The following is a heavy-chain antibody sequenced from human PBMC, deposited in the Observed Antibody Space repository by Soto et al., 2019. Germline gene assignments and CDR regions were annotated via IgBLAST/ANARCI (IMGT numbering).Heavy chain of an antibody. V-gene: IGHV3-53*01. CDR2: IYSGGST. CDR1: GFTVSSNY. J-gene: IGHJ3*02. Sequence: GGSLRLSCAASGFTVSSNYMSWVRQAPGKGLEWVSVIYSGGSTYYADSVKGRFTISRDNSKNTLYLQMNSLRAEDTAVYYCARGRRQLRYDAFDIWGHGTMVTVSS. D-gene: IGHD3-9*01. CDR3: ARGRRQLRYDAFDI.